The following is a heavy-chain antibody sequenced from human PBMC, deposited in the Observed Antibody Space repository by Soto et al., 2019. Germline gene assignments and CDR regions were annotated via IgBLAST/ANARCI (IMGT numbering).Heavy chain of an antibody. D-gene: IGHD6-13*01. Sequence: SETLSLTCTVSGDSISSDYWSWIRQPPGKGLEWIGYTYYSGLTNTNPSLKSRLTISVDTSKNQFSLKLTSVTAADTAVYYCARARGSSQNLDTWGQGTLVTVSS. J-gene: IGHJ5*02. CDR2: TYYSGLT. CDR1: GDSISSDY. V-gene: IGHV4-59*01. CDR3: ARARGSSQNLDT.